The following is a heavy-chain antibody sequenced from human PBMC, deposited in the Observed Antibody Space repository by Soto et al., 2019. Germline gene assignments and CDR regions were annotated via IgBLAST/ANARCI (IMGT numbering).Heavy chain of an antibody. Sequence: QVQLVESGGGVVQPGWSLTLSCTASGFTFSTYAMHWVRQAPGKGLEWVALISYDGGNKYYADSVKGRFTISRDDSKNALYLQMNSLRAEDTAVYYCARKTARGYGDYFVYWGQGTLVTVSS. V-gene: IGHV3-30-3*01. J-gene: IGHJ4*02. CDR3: ARKTARGYGDYFVY. CDR2: ISYDGGNK. D-gene: IGHD4-17*01. CDR1: GFTFSTYA.